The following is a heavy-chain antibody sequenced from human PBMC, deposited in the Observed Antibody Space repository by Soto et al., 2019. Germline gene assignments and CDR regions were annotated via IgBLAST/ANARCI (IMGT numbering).Heavy chain of an antibody. Sequence: ASVKVSCKASGYTFTSCGISWVRPAPGQGLEWLGWINAYHGNTNYAQTLQGRVTMTTDTSTSTAYMELRSRRSYDTAVYYCARHRVEPSTLRRTGYYYGMAGWGQGTRVSVSS. V-gene: IGHV1-18*04. J-gene: IGHJ6*01. CDR1: GYTFTSCG. D-gene: IGHD3-9*01. CDR2: INAYHGNT. CDR3: ARHRVEPSTLRRTGYYYGMAG.